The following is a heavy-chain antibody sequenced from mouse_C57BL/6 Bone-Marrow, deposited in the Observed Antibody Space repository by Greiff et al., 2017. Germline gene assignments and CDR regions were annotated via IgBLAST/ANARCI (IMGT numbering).Heavy chain of an antibody. CDR3: ASYYSISWFAY. V-gene: IGHV5-4*03. CDR2: ISAGGSYT. D-gene: IGHD2-12*01. CDR1: GFTFSSYA. J-gene: IGHJ3*01. Sequence: EVKLVESGGGLVKPGGSLKLSCAASGFTFSSYAMSWVRQTPEKRLEWVATISAGGSYTYYPDNVKGRFTITRDNAKNNLYLQMSHLKSEDTAMYDCASYYSISWFAYWGQGTLVTVSA.